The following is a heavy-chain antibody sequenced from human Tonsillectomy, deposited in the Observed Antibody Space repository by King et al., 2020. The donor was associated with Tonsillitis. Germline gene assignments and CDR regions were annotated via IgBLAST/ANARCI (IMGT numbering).Heavy chain of an antibody. CDR3: VQSMGDKPYSMDV. Sequence: VQLVESGGGVVQPGGSLRLSCAASGFIFDNYGMHWVRQAPGKGLEWGSFIWYDGSIKDYADSVKGRFTISRDNSKKTLSLQMNNLRVEDSAVYYCVQSMGDKPYSMDVWGQGTTVTVSS. J-gene: IGHJ6*02. CDR1: GFIFDNYG. CDR2: IWYDGSIK. V-gene: IGHV3-30*02. D-gene: IGHD1-26*01.